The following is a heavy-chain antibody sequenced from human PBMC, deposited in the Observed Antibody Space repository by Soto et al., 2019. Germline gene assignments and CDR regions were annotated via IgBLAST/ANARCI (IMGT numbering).Heavy chain of an antibody. CDR2: ISYDGSNK. CDR3: AKVTVRVYYYYGMDV. J-gene: IGHJ6*02. D-gene: IGHD3-10*01. CDR1: GFTFSSYG. Sequence: GGSLRLSCAASGFTFSSYGMHWVRQAPGKGLEWVAVISYDGSNKYYADSVKGRFTISRDNSKNTLYLQMNSLRAEDTAVYYCAKVTVRVYYYYGMDVWGQGTTVTVSS. V-gene: IGHV3-30*18.